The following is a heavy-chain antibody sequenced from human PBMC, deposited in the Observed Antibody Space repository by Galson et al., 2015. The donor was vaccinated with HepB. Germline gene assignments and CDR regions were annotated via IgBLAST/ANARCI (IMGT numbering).Heavy chain of an antibody. J-gene: IGHJ5*02. CDR3: AREGIRHAFDP. CDR1: GGSISSGGYY. V-gene: IGHV4-31*03. CDR2: IYYSGST. Sequence: TLSLTCTVSGGSISSGGYYWSWIRQHPGKGLEWIGYIYYSGSTYYNPSLKSRVTISVDTSKNQFSLKLSSVTAADTAVYYCAREGIRHAFDPWGQGTLVTVSS.